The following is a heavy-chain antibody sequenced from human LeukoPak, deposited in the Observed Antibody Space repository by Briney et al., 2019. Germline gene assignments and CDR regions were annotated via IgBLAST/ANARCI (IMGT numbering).Heavy chain of an antibody. CDR2: INPDSGAT. CDR3: ARGEGCSSTRCYYYYYMDV. J-gene: IGHJ6*03. CDR1: GCAFTGYY. D-gene: IGHD2-2*01. V-gene: IGHV1-2*02. Sequence: ASVKVSCKTSGCAFTGYYMHWVRQAPGQGLEWMGWINPDSGATNYAQKLQGRVTMTRDTSISTAYMELSRLRSDDTAVYYCARGEGCSSTRCYYYYYMDVWGKGTTVTVSS.